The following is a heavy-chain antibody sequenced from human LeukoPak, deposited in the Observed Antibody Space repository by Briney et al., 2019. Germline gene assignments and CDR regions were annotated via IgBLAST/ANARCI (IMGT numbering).Heavy chain of an antibody. Sequence: PSETLSLTCTVSGYSISSGYYWGWIRQPPGKGLEWIGSIYHSGSTYYNPSLKSRVTISVDTSKNQFSLKLSSVTAADTAVYYCARGRITMISYFDYWGQGTLVTVSS. J-gene: IGHJ4*02. CDR3: ARGRITMISYFDY. CDR1: GYSISSGYY. V-gene: IGHV4-38-2*02. D-gene: IGHD3-22*01. CDR2: IYHSGST.